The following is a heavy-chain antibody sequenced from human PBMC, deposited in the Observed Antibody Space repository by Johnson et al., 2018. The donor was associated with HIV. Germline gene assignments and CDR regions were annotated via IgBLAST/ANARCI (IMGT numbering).Heavy chain of an antibody. CDR1: GFTFSSYA. CDR2: ISSDGINN. J-gene: IGHJ3*02. D-gene: IGHD1-14*01. CDR3: ARDGMAATKANI. Sequence: QVQLVESGGGVVQPGRSLRLSCAASGFTFSSYAVHWVRQAPGKGLEWVAVISSDGINNFYADSVKGRFTISRDSSKNTLFLQMDSLRAEDTAIYYCARDGMAATKANIWGQGTMVTVSS. V-gene: IGHV3-30*04.